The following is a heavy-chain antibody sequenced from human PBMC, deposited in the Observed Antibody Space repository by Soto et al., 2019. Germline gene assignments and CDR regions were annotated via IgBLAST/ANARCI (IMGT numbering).Heavy chain of an antibody. Sequence: EVPLLESGGGLVQPGGSLRLSCAASGFTFSVSAMSWVRQAPGKGLEHVASINRSGSEAFYGDSVRGRFSMSRDNSKNMLILEMNSLRVEDTARYYSAKAGSDSGWYWESWGQWALVTVS. CDR1: GFTFSVSA. CDR2: INRSGSEA. CDR3: AKAGSDSGWYWES. V-gene: IGHV3-23*05. D-gene: IGHD6-19*01. J-gene: IGHJ1*01.